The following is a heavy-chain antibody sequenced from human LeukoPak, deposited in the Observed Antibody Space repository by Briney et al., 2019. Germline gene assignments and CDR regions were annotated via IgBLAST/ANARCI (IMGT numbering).Heavy chain of an antibody. D-gene: IGHD3-22*01. CDR3: ATAYYDSSGRYEMTDY. CDR2: ISAYNGNT. Sequence: ASVKVSCKASGYTFTSYGISWVRQAPGQGLEWMGWISAYNGNTNYAQKLQGRVTMTTDTSTSTAYMELRSLRSDDTAVYYCATAYYDSSGRYEMTDYWGQGTLVTVSS. V-gene: IGHV1-18*01. J-gene: IGHJ4*02. CDR1: GYTFTSYG.